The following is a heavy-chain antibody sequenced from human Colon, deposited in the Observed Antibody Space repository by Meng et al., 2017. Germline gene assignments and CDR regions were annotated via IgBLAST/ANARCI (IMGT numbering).Heavy chain of an antibody. Sequence: GESLKISCAASGFTFSSYSMNWVRQAPGKGLEWVSSISSSSSYIYYADSVKGRFTISRDNAKNSLYLQMNSLRAEDTAVYYCARESFPSTAIDYWDQGTLVTVSS. CDR2: ISSSSSYI. CDR3: ARESFPSTAIDY. V-gene: IGHV3-21*01. CDR1: GFTFSSYS. J-gene: IGHJ4*02. D-gene: IGHD2-21*02.